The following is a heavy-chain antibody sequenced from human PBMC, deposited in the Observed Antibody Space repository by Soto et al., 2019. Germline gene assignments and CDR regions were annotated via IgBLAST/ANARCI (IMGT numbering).Heavy chain of an antibody. CDR2: IYYSGSA. CDR1: GGSVSSYY. D-gene: IGHD6-13*01. Sequence: KPSETLSLTCSVSGGSVSSYYWSWVRQPPGKGLEWIGYIYYSGSANYNPSLKSRVTTSIDTSKNQLSLKLSSVTAADTAMYYCARVNLGGITTSGMDYWGRGTLVTVSS. CDR3: ARVNLGGITTSGMDY. V-gene: IGHV4-59*02. J-gene: IGHJ4*02.